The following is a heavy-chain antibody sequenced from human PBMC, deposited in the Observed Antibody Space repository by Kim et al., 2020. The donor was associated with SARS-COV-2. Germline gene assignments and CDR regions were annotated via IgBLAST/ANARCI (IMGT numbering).Heavy chain of an antibody. V-gene: IGHV5-10-1*01. J-gene: IGHJ4*02. D-gene: IGHD4-17*01. CDR2: RDSYT. CDR3: ARGSDYDY. Sequence: RDSYTTYGPSFQGHVTISADKFVSTAYLQWSSLKASDTAIYYCARGSDYDYWGQGTLVTVSS.